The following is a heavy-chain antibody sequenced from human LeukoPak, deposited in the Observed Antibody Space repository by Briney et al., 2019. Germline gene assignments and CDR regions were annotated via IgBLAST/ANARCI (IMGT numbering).Heavy chain of an antibody. CDR3: AKGTRGVIIPNFDY. D-gene: IGHD3-10*01. V-gene: IGHV3-30*18. J-gene: IGHJ4*02. Sequence: GRSLRHSCAASGFTFSSYGMHWVRQAPGKGLEWVAVISYDGSNKYYADSVKGRFTISRDNSKNTLYLQMNSLRAEDTAVYYCAKGTRGVIIPNFDYWGQGTLVTVSS. CDR2: ISYDGSNK. CDR1: GFTFSSYG.